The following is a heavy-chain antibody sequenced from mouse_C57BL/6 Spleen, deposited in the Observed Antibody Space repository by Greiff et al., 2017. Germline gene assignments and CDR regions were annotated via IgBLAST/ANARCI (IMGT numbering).Heavy chain of an antibody. J-gene: IGHJ2*01. Sequence: QVQLQQPGAELVRPGPSVKLSCKASGYTFTSYWMHWVQQRPGQGLEWIGVIDPSDSYPNYNQQFKGKATLTVDTSSSTAYMQLSSLTSEDSAVYYCARSTTLFDYWGQGTTLTVSS. CDR1: GYTFTSYW. V-gene: IGHV1-59*01. CDR2: IDPSDSYP. CDR3: ARSTTLFDY. D-gene: IGHD2-13*01.